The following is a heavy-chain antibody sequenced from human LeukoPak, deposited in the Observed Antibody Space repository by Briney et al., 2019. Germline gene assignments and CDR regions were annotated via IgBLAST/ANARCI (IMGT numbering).Heavy chain of an antibody. Sequence: SETLSLTCTVSGGSISSYYWSWIRQPPGKGLEWIGYIYYSGSTNYNPSLKSRLTISVDTSKNQFSLKLSSVTAADTAVYYCARLWCSSGWDPYFDYWGQGTLVTVSS. J-gene: IGHJ4*02. D-gene: IGHD6-19*01. CDR2: IYYSGST. V-gene: IGHV4-59*01. CDR1: GGSISSYY. CDR3: ARLWCSSGWDPYFDY.